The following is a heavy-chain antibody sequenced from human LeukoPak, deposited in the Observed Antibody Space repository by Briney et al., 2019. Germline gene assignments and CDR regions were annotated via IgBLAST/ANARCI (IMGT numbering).Heavy chain of an antibody. J-gene: IGHJ6*02. CDR1: GFTFSSYG. V-gene: IGHV3-30*18. CDR3: AKTGPPTCYFASYGMDV. CDR2: ISYDGSIK. Sequence: GRSLRLSCAASGFTFSSYGMHWVRQATGKGLEWVAVISYDGSIKKYADSVKGRFTISRDKAKNTLFLQMDTLRPQDTAVYYCAKTGPPTCYFASYGMDVWGQGTLVTVSS. D-gene: IGHD2-15*01.